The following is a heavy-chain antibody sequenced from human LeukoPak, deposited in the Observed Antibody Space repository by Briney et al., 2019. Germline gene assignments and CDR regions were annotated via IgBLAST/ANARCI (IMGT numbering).Heavy chain of an antibody. J-gene: IGHJ4*02. D-gene: IGHD2-15*01. CDR3: AREGYDIVENSGFDY. Sequence: PGGSLRLSCAASGFTFSNAWMNWVRQAPGKGLEWVGRIKSKTDGGTTDYAAPVKGRFTISRDNSKNTLYLQMNSLRAEDTAVYYCAREGYDIVENSGFDYWGQGTLVTVSS. CDR1: GFTFSNAW. V-gene: IGHV3-15*07. CDR2: IKSKTDGGTT.